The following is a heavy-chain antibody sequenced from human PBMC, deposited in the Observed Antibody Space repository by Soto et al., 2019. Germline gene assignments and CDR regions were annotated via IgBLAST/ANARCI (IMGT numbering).Heavy chain of an antibody. CDR3: ARDSTMVRGVIISGPWFDP. D-gene: IGHD3-10*01. CDR1: GGTFSSYA. Sequence: SVKVSCKASGGTFSSYAISWVRQAPGQGLEWMGGIIPIFGTANYAQKFQGRVTITADESTSTAYMELSSLRSEDTAVYYCARDSTMVRGVIISGPWFDPWGQGTLVTVS. V-gene: IGHV1-69*13. CDR2: IIPIFGTA. J-gene: IGHJ5*02.